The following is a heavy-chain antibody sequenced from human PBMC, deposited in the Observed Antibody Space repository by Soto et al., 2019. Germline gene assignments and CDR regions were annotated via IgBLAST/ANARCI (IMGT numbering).Heavy chain of an antibody. J-gene: IGHJ4*02. D-gene: IGHD1-26*01. V-gene: IGHV4-4*02. CDR3: ARERGAGTYQGFDY. CDR1: GGSISSNNW. Sequence: PSETLSLTCAVSGGSISSNNWWHWVRQPPGKGLEWIGEIYHSGSTNYSPSLKSRATMSVDQSKNQFSLSLSSVTAADTAVYYCARERGAGTYQGFDYWGQGTLVTVSS. CDR2: IYHSGST.